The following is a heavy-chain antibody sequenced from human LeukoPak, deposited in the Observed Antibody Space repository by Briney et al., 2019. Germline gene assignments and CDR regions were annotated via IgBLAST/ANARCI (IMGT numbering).Heavy chain of an antibody. D-gene: IGHD6-19*01. V-gene: IGHV4-39*02. CDR3: ARDRATYSSGPLDY. CDR1: GGSISSSSYY. Sequence: SETLSLTCTVSGGSISSSSYYWGWIRPPPGKGLEWIGSIYYSGSTYYNPSLKSRVTISVDTSKNQFSLKLSSVTAADTAVYYCARDRATYSSGPLDYWGQGTLVTVSS. CDR2: IYYSGST. J-gene: IGHJ4*02.